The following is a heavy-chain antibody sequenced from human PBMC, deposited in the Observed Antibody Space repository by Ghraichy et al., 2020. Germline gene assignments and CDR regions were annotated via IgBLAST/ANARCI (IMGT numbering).Heavy chain of an antibody. CDR2: IYYSGST. CDR3: ARDNDYGVYWYFDL. Sequence: SETLSLTCTVSGGSISSYYWSWIRQPPGKGLEWIGYIYYSGSTNYNPSLKSRVTISVDTSKNQFSLKLSSVTAADTAVYYCARDNDYGVYWYFDLWGRGTLVTVSS. D-gene: IGHD4-17*01. V-gene: IGHV4-59*01. CDR1: GGSISSYY. J-gene: IGHJ2*01.